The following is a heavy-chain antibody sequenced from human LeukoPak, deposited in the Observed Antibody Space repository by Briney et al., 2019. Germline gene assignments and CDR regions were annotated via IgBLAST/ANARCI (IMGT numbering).Heavy chain of an antibody. CDR3: ARDFYDEYGEANWFDP. J-gene: IGHJ5*02. CDR2: IYYSGST. V-gene: IGHV4-31*03. D-gene: IGHD4-17*01. Sequence: PSETLSLTCTVSGGSISSGGYYWSWIRQHPGKGLEWIGYIYYSGSTYYNPSLKSRVTISVDTSKNQFSLKLSSVTAADTAAYYCARDFYDEYGEANWFDPWGQGTLVTVSS. CDR1: GGSISSGGYY.